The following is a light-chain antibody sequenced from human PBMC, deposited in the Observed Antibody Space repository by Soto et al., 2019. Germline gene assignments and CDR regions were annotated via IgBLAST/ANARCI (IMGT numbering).Light chain of an antibody. CDR1: QSISSW. J-gene: IGKJ5*01. Sequence: DIQMSPAPSALSASVGGRVTLPCRASQSISSWLAWYQQKPGKAPKLLIYDASSLESGVPSRFSGSGSGTEFTLTISSLQPDDSATYYCQQCNRYPITFGQGTRLEIK. CDR2: DAS. CDR3: QQCNRYPIT. V-gene: IGKV1-5*01.